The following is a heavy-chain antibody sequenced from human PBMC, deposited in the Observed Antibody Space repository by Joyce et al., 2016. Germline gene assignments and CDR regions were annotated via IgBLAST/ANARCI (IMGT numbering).Heavy chain of an antibody. CDR3: AKGQSEYSRGFHWYFDL. CDR2: ISYDGTNK. J-gene: IGHJ2*01. CDR1: GFTGRSYV. Sequence: QVQLVESGGGVVQPGRSLRLSWGASGFTGRSYVMHWFRQAPRKGLEWVAVISYDGTNKYYADALKGLFTISRDNSKNALYLQMNSLRAEDTAVYYCAKGQSEYSRGFHWYFDLWGRGTLVSVSS. V-gene: IGHV3-30*18. D-gene: IGHD5-18*01.